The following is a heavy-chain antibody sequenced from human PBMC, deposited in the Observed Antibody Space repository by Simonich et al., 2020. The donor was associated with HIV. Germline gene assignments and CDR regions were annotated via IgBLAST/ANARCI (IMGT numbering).Heavy chain of an antibody. CDR2: IKQDGSEK. CDR3: ARSPNIAAAVVYFDY. V-gene: IGHV3-7*01. J-gene: IGHJ4*02. CDR1: GFTSSSCW. Sequence: EVQLVESGGGLVQPGGSLRLSCAASGFTSSSCWMSWVRQAPGKGREWVGNIKQDGSEKDYVDPGKVRFTISGDNARNSLYLQMNSLRAEDTAVYYCARSPNIAAAVVYFDYWGQGTLVTVSS. D-gene: IGHD6-13*01.